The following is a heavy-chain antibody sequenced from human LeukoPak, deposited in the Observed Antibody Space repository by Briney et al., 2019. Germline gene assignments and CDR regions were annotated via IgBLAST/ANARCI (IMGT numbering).Heavy chain of an antibody. J-gene: IGHJ4*02. D-gene: IGHD5-18*01. CDR2: IFFAGST. V-gene: IGHV4-4*09. CDR1: GGSIRSYY. CDR3: ASGERGYSYGPLDY. Sequence: SETLSLTCSVSGGSIRSYYWSWIRQPPGKGLEWIGNIFFAGSTAYNPSLRSRVTISIDTSKNQLSLKLNSVTAADTAVYYCASGERGYSYGPLDYWGQGTLVTVSS.